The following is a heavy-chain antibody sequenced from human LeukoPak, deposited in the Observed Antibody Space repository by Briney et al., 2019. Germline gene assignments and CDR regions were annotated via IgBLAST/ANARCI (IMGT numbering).Heavy chain of an antibody. CDR3: ARYSGSYYNRDYYYYMDV. Sequence: RPGGSLRLSCAASGFTFDDYGMSWVRQAPGKGLEWVSGINWNGGSTGYADSVEGRFTISRDNAKNSLYLQMNRLRAEDTALYYCARYSGSYYNRDYYYYMDVWGKGTTVTVSS. D-gene: IGHD1-26*01. CDR1: GFTFDDYG. J-gene: IGHJ6*03. V-gene: IGHV3-20*04. CDR2: INWNGGST.